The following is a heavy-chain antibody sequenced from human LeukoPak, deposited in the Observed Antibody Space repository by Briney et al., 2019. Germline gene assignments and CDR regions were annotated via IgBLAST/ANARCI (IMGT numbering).Heavy chain of an antibody. CDR1: GGSISSASYY. J-gene: IGHJ4*02. V-gene: IGHV4-61*02. CDR3: ATIAVAGTLFDY. D-gene: IGHD6-19*01. CDR2: IYTSGST. Sequence: SQTLSLTCTVSGGSISSASYYWSWIRQPAGKGLEWIGRIYTSGSTNYNPSLKSRVTISIDTSKNQFSLKLSSVTAADTAVYYCATIAVAGTLFDYWGQGTLVTVSS.